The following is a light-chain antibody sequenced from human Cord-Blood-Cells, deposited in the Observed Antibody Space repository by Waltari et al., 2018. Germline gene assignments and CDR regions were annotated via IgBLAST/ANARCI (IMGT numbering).Light chain of an antibody. V-gene: IGLV1-40*01. CDR3: QSYDSSLSDVV. J-gene: IGLJ2*01. Sequence: QAVLTQPPSVSRAPGHRVTIACTGSSSHIGAGFDVPWYQQLPGTAPTLLTYGNSNRPSGVPDRFSGSKSGTSASLAITGLQAEDEADYYCQSYDSSLSDVVFGGGTKLTVL. CDR1: SSHIGAGFD. CDR2: GNS.